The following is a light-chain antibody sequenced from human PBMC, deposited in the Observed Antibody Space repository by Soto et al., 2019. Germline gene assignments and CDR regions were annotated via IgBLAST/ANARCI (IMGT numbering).Light chain of an antibody. Sequence: EIVMTQSPATLSVSPGERATLSCRASQSVSTDLAWYQQTPGQAPRLLIYGASIRATGIPDRFSGSGSGTEFTLTISSLQSEDFAVYYCQQYNNWPPWTFGQGTKVDIK. V-gene: IGKV3D-15*01. CDR2: GAS. CDR1: QSVSTD. J-gene: IGKJ1*01. CDR3: QQYNNWPPWT.